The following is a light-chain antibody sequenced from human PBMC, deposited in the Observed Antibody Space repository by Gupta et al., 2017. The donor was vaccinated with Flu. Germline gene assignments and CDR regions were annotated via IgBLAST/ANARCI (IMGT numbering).Light chain of an antibody. CDR1: RSNNGAGYD. J-gene: IGLJ3*02. V-gene: IGLV1-40*01. CDR3: QSYDSSLIGSV. Sequence: QSGLTPPPSLSGDRGQRLPTPCPASRSNNGAGYDVDWSQQVPGTAPKLLIYGNNHRPSGVPDRFSGSKSGTSASLAITGLQADDEADYFCQSYDSSLIGSVFGGGTKLTVL. CDR2: GNN.